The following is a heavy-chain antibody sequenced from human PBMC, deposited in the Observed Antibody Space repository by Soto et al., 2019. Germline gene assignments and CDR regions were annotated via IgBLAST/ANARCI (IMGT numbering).Heavy chain of an antibody. CDR3: ASEGGYCSSTSCPAAGY. CDR1: GGSISSSNW. CDR2: IYHSGST. D-gene: IGHD2-2*01. J-gene: IGHJ4*02. V-gene: IGHV4-4*02. Sequence: QVQLQESGPGLVKPSGTLSLTCAVSGGSISSSNWWSWVRQPPGKGLEWIGEIYHSGSTNYNPSLKIRFTISVDKSKNQFSLKLSSVTAADTAVYYCASEGGYCSSTSCPAAGYWGQGTLVTVSS.